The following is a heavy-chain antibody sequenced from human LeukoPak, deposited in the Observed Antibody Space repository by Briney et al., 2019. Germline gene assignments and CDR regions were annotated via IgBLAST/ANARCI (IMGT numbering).Heavy chain of an antibody. V-gene: IGHV1-8*01. D-gene: IGHD4-17*01. Sequence: ASVKVSCKASGYTFTSYDINWVRQATGQGLEWMGWMNPNSGNTGYAQKFQGRVTMTRNTSISTAYMELSSLRSEDTAVYYCARNTVTTDAFDIWGQGTMVTVSS. CDR2: MNPNSGNT. CDR3: ARNTVTTDAFDI. CDR1: GYTFTSYD. J-gene: IGHJ3*02.